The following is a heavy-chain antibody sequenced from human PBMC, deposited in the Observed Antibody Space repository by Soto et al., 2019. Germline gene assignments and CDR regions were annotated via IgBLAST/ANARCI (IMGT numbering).Heavy chain of an antibody. V-gene: IGHV1-18*01. CDR2: ISAYNGNT. CDR3: ARAGHGLDV. Sequence: GASVKVSCKASGYTFTSYGITWVRQAPGQGLEWMGWISAYNGNTNYAQNLQGRVTMTTDTFTSTAYMELTSLRSDDTAVYYCARAGHGLDVWGQGATVTVSS. J-gene: IGHJ6*02. CDR1: GYTFTSYG.